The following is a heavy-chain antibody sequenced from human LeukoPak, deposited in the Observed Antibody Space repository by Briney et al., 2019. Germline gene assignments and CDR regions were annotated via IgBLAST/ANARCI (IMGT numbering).Heavy chain of an antibody. CDR1: GGSIDTVGYY. Sequence: SETLSLTCVVSGGSIDTVGYYWSWVRQHPGKGLEWIGNIYYSGSTYYKPSLKSRVTISVDTSKNQFSLKLSSVTAADTAVYYCARARPNILTGYYNDYWGQGTLVTVSS. D-gene: IGHD3-9*01. J-gene: IGHJ4*02. CDR2: IYYSGST. CDR3: ARARPNILTGYYNDY. V-gene: IGHV4-31*11.